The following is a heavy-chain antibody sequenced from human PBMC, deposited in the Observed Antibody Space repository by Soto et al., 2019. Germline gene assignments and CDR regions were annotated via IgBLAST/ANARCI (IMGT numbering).Heavy chain of an antibody. Sequence: EVQLLESGGGLVQPGGSLRLSCAASGFTFSSYALRWVRQAPGKGLEWVSAISGSGGSTYYADSVKGRFTISRDNSKNTLYLKMNSLRAADTAVYYCAKGFEGSWIQLWLPGHFAIWGQGTMVTVSS. CDR2: ISGSGGST. D-gene: IGHD5-18*01. CDR1: GFTFSSYA. CDR3: AKGFEGSWIQLWLPGHFAI. V-gene: IGHV3-23*01. J-gene: IGHJ3*02.